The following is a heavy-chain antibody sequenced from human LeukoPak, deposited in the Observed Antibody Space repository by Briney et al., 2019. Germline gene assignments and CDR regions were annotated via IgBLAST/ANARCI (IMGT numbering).Heavy chain of an antibody. CDR2: INWNGGDT. D-gene: IGHD3-22*01. CDR1: GFTFDDYG. CDR3: ARDGGSGYYYPSQGFDY. J-gene: IGHJ4*02. V-gene: IGHV3-20*04. Sequence: AGGSLRLSCAASGFTFDDYGMSWVRQAPGKGLEWVSGINWNGGDTGYADSVKGRFTISRDNAKNTLYLQMGSLRAEDMAVYYCARDGGSGYYYPSQGFDYWGQGTLVTVSS.